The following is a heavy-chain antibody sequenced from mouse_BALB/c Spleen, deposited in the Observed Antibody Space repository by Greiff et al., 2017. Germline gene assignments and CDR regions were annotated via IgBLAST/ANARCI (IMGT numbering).Heavy chain of an antibody. CDR1: GFTFSSYT. V-gene: IGHV5-6-4*01. CDR3: TRDGYDYDVSLAY. CDR2: ISSGGSYT. D-gene: IGHD2-4*01. J-gene: IGHJ3*01. Sequence: EVQVVESGGGLVKPGGSLKLSCAASGFTFSSYTMSWVRQTPEKRLEWVATISSGGSYTYYPDSVKGRFTISRDNAKNTLYLQMSSLKSEDTAMYYCTRDGYDYDVSLAYWGQGTLVTVSA.